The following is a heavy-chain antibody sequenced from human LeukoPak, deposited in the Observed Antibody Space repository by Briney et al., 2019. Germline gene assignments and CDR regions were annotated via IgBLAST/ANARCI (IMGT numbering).Heavy chain of an antibody. D-gene: IGHD2-21*02. CDR1: GFTFSSYA. CDR3: AKGGGDWDYYYYGMDV. J-gene: IGHJ6*02. Sequence: PGGSLRLSCAASGFTFSSYAVSWVRQAPGKGLEWVSAISGSGGSTYYADSVKGRFTISRDNSKNTLYLQMNSLRAEDTAVYYCAKGGGDWDYYYYGMDVWGQGTTVTVSS. CDR2: ISGSGGST. V-gene: IGHV3-23*01.